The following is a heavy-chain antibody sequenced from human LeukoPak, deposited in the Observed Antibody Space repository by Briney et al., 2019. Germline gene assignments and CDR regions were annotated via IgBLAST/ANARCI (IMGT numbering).Heavy chain of an antibody. CDR2: INPNSGGT. V-gene: IGHV1-2*02. J-gene: IGHJ6*04. Sequence: ASVKVYCKASGYTFTGYYMHWVRQAPGQGLEWMGWINPNSGGTNYAQKFQGRVTMTRDTSISTAYMELSRLRSDDTAVYYCARGVYSSGWGDVWGKGTTVTVSS. D-gene: IGHD6-19*01. CDR3: ARGVYSSGWGDV. CDR1: GYTFTGYY.